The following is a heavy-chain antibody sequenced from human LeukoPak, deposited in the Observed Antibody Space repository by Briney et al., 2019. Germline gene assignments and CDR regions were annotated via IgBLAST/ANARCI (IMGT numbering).Heavy chain of an antibody. V-gene: IGHV4-59*01. CDR3: ARDGGLYWFDP. CDR2: IYYTGST. CDR1: GGSINSYY. J-gene: IGHJ5*02. D-gene: IGHD3/OR15-3a*01. Sequence: SETLSLTCTVSGGSINSYYWTWIRQPPGKGLEWIGHIYYTGSTNYNPSLKSRVIISVDRSKNQFSLKLSSVTAADTAVYYCARDGGLYWFDPWGQGTLVTVSS.